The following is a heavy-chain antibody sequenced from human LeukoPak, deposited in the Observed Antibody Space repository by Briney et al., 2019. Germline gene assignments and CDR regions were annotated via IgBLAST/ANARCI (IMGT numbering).Heavy chain of an antibody. V-gene: IGHV4-59*01. J-gene: IGHJ5*02. Sequence: SETLSLTCTVSGGSTKGYYWTWIRQPPGKGLEWIGYISDSGSTNYNPSLKSRVTMSVDSSNTEFSLRLNSVTAADTAVYYCARVFRGAVTSNWFDPWGQGTLVTVSS. CDR1: GGSTKGYY. D-gene: IGHD4-17*01. CDR3: ARVFRGAVTSNWFDP. CDR2: ISDSGST.